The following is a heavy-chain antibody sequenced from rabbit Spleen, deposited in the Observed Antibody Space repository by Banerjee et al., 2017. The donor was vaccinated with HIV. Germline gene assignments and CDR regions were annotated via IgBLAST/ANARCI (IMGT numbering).Heavy chain of an antibody. CDR3: AKDLTGDISWNFGW. CDR2: INAVTGKA. D-gene: IGHD2-1*01. V-gene: IGHV1S40*01. CDR1: AVSFSYSSY. Sequence: QSLEESEGGLVKPGAALTLTCTASAVSFSYSSYMCWVRQAPGRGLEWIACINAVTGKAVYASWAKGRFTFYKSSSTTVPLKVTSLTAADTATYFGAKDLTGDISWNFGWWGPGTLVTVS. J-gene: IGHJ6*01.